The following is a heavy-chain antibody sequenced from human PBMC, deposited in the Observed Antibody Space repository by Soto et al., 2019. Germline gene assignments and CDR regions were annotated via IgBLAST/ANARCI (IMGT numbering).Heavy chain of an antibody. CDR1: GGSFSGYQ. V-gene: IGHV4-34*01. Sequence: QVQLQQWGAGLWKPSETLSLTCAVYGGSFSGYQWSWIRQTPGKGLEWIGGINDSGGINYNPSLKSRVTSLVSPPKTQIALRLSSVTPAHTYVYSSATALILWFRRLTRRGGSCYYMDVWGKGTTVTVSS. CDR3: ATALILWFRRLTRRGGSCYYMDV. J-gene: IGHJ6*03. D-gene: IGHD2-21*01. CDR2: INDSGGI.